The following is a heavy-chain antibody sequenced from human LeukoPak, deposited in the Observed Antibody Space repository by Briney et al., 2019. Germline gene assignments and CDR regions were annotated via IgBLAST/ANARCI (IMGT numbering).Heavy chain of an antibody. Sequence: SETLSLTCTVSGGSISSGGYYWSWIRQHPGKGLEWIGEINHSGSTNYNPSLKSRVTISVDTSKNQFSLKLSSVTAADTAVYYCAREITTSGFDYWGQGTLVTVSS. CDR3: AREITTSGFDY. D-gene: IGHD1-1*01. V-gene: IGHV4-39*07. CDR1: GGSISSGGYY. CDR2: INHSGST. J-gene: IGHJ4*02.